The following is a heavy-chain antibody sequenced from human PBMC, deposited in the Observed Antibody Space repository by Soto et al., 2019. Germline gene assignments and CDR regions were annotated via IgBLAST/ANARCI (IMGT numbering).Heavy chain of an antibody. V-gene: IGHV5-10-1*01. J-gene: IGHJ6*02. CDR1: GYSFTSYW. CDR2: IDPSDSYT. D-gene: IGHD2-2*01. Sequence: LGESLKISCKGSGYSFTSYWISWVRQMPGKGLEWMGRIDPSDSYTNYSPSFQGHVTISADKSISTAYLQWSSLKASDTAMYYCARRYNAVVGKSPQAMDVCGQGTTVTVSS. CDR3: ARRYNAVVGKSPQAMDV.